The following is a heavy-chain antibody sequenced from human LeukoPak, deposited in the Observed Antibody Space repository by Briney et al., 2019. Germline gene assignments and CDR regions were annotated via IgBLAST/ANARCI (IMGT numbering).Heavy chain of an antibody. J-gene: IGHJ5*02. CDR3: ALEIVVVTAIASRWFDP. CDR1: GGSFSGYY. Sequence: PSETLSLTCAVYGGSFSGYYWSWIRQPPGKGLEWIGEINHSGSTNYNPSLKSRVTISVDTSKNQFSLKLSSVTAADTAVYYCALEIVVVTAIASRWFDPWGQGTLVTVSS. D-gene: IGHD2-21*02. V-gene: IGHV4-34*01. CDR2: INHSGST.